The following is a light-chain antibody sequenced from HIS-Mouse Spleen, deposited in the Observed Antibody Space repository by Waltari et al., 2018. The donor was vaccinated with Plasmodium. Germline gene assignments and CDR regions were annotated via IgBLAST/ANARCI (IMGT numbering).Light chain of an antibody. CDR3: QVWDSSTV. Sequence: SYELTQPLSVSVALGQTARITCGGNNIGSKNVHWYQQKPGQAPVLVIYRDSNRPSGIRGRFAGSNSGNTATLTISRAQAGDEADYYCQVWDSSTVFGGGTKLTVL. V-gene: IGLV3-9*01. CDR2: RDS. J-gene: IGLJ3*02. CDR1: NIGSKN.